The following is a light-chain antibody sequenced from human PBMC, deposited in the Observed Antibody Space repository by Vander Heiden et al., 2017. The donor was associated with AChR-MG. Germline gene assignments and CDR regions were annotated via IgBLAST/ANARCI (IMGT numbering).Light chain of an antibody. CDR1: QSVSSN. CDR3: QQYNNWPPYT. CDR2: GAS. Sequence: EIVMTHSPATLSVSPGERATLSCRASQSVSSNLAWYQQKPGQAPRLLIYGASTRATGIPARFSGSGSGTEFTLIISSLQSEDFAVYYCQQYNNWPPYTFGQGTKLEIK. J-gene: IGKJ2*01. V-gene: IGKV3-15*01.